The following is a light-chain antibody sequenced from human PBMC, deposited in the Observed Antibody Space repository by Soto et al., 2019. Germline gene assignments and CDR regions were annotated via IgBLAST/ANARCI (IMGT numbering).Light chain of an antibody. CDR1: SSNIGAGYD. CDR3: QSYYSSLSGWV. J-gene: IGLJ3*02. Sequence: QLVLTQPPSVSGAPGQRVTISCTGSSSNIGAGYDVHWYQQLPGTAPKLLIYGNSNRPSGVPDRFSGSKSGTSASLAITGLQAEDEADYYCQSYYSSLSGWVFGGGTKVTVL. V-gene: IGLV1-40*01. CDR2: GNS.